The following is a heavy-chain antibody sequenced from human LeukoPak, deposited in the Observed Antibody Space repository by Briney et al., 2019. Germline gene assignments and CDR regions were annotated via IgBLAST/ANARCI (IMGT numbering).Heavy chain of an antibody. D-gene: IGHD2-8*01. V-gene: IGHV3-21*01. CDR3: ARVTNGYYFDY. Sequence: GGSLRLSCAASGFTFNSYWMSWVRQAPGKGLEWVSSISSSSSYIYYADSVKGRFTISRDNAKNSLYLQMNSLRAEDTAVYYCARVTNGYYFDYWGQGTLVTVSS. CDR1: GFTFNSYW. J-gene: IGHJ4*02. CDR2: ISSSSSYI.